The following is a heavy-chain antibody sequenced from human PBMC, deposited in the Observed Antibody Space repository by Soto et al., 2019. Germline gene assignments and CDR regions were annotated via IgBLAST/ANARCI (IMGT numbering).Heavy chain of an antibody. J-gene: IGHJ6*02. V-gene: IGHV4-34*01. CDR2: LNHSGST. CDR1: GGSFSGYY. D-gene: IGHD4-17*01. Sequence: QVQLQQWGAGLLKPSETLSLTCAVYGGSFSGYYWSWIRQPPGKGLEWIGELNHSGSTNCNPSLKRRVPISVVTSKNKFSLKLRSLTAAAKAVYYCARGLLRLGGDYYDGMDVWCQGTTVTVS. CDR3: ARGLLRLGGDYYDGMDV.